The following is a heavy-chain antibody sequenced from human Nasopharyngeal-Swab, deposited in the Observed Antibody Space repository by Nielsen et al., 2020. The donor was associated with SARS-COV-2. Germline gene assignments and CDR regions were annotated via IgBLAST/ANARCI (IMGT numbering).Heavy chain of an antibody. CDR2: ISGGGHNT. CDR1: GFTFSSHA. D-gene: IGHD3-16*01. CDR3: AKDGVRLNGIDV. V-gene: IGHV3-23*01. J-gene: IGHJ6*02. Sequence: GESLKISCAASGFTFSSHAMIWVRQAPGKGLEWVSGISGGGHNTYYADSVKGRFTISRDNSNNTLYLQMNSLRAEDTAEYFCAKDGVRLNGIDVWGQGTTVTVSS.